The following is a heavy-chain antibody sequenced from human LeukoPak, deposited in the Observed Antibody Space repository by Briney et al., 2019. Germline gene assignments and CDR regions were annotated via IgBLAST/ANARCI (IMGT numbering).Heavy chain of an antibody. J-gene: IGHJ6*03. Sequence: PSETLSLTCAVYGGSFSGYYWSWIRQPPGKGLEWIGEINHSGSTNYNPSLKSRVTMSVDTSKNQFSLKQNSVTAADTAVYYCARRLVASADYYYHYMDVWGKGTTVTISS. CDR2: INHSGST. CDR3: ARRLVASADYYYHYMDV. CDR1: GGSFSGYY. D-gene: IGHD5-12*01. V-gene: IGHV4-34*01.